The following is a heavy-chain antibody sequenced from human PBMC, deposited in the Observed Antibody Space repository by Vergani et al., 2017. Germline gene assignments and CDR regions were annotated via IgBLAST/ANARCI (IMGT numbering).Heavy chain of an antibody. CDR2: ISWHSGSI. J-gene: IGHJ2*01. D-gene: IGHD3-3*01. Sequence: EVQLVESGGGLVQPGRSLRLSCAASGFTFDDYAMHWVRQAPGKGLEWVSGISWHSGSIGYADSVKGRFTISRDNAKNSLYLQMNSLRAEDTALYYCAKDHYDFGSGYPNLSPFDLWGRGTLVTVSS. V-gene: IGHV3-9*01. CDR3: AKDHYDFGSGYPNLSPFDL. CDR1: GFTFDDYA.